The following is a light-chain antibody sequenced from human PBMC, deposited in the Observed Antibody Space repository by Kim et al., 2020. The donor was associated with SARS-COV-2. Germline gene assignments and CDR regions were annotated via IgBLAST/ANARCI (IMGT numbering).Light chain of an antibody. CDR1: NIGSKS. CDR2: YDS. V-gene: IGLV3-21*04. Sequence: QGKTARITCGGNNIGSKSVHWYQQKPGQAPVLVIYYDSDRPSGIPERFSGSNAGNTATLTISRVEAGDEADYYCQVWDSSSDHLVFGGGTQLTVL. J-gene: IGLJ3*02. CDR3: QVWDSSSDHLV.